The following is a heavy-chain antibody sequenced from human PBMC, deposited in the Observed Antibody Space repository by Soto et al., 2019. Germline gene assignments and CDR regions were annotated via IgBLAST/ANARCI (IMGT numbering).Heavy chain of an antibody. Sequence: EVQLVESGGGVVQPGGSLRLSGAASGFTFSSYWMSWVRQAPGKGLEWVANIKQDGSEKYYVDSVKGRFTISRDNAKNSLYLQMNSLRAEDTAVYYCARDPNIVATITAIYYYYGMDVWGQGTTVTVSS. V-gene: IGHV3-7*01. CDR3: ARDPNIVATITAIYYYYGMDV. J-gene: IGHJ6*02. D-gene: IGHD5-12*01. CDR2: IKQDGSEK. CDR1: GFTFSSYW.